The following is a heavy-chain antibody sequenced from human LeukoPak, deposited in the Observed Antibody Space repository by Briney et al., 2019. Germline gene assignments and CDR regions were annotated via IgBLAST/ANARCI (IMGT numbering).Heavy chain of an antibody. D-gene: IGHD4-23*01. CDR3: ARGTVGIPGTDY. CDR2: MNQDGRET. V-gene: IGHV3-7*01. CDR1: GFTFSSYA. J-gene: IGHJ4*02. Sequence: PGRSLRLSCAASGFTFSSYAMHWVRQAPGKGLEWVASMNQDGRETYSVDSVRGRFAIFRDNTRNSLYLEMNNVRAADTGVYYCARGTVGIPGTDYWGQGTLVTVSS.